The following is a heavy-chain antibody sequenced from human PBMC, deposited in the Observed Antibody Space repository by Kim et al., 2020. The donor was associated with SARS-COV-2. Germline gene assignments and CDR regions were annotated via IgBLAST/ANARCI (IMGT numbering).Heavy chain of an antibody. D-gene: IGHD3-22*01. V-gene: IGHV3-23*01. Sequence: ADAVKGRFTISRDNSKNTLYLQRNSRRAEDTAVYYCAKADSSGYYGRFDYWGQGTLVTVSS. J-gene: IGHJ4*02. CDR3: AKADSSGYYGRFDY.